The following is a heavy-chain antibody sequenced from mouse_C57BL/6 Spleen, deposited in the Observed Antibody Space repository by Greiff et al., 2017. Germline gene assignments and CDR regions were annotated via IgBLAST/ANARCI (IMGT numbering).Heavy chain of an antibody. CDR2: IHPNSGST. CDR3: ARYHDGYFFYAMDY. J-gene: IGHJ4*01. CDR1: GYTFTSYW. D-gene: IGHD2-3*01. Sequence: QVQLQKPGAELVKPGASVKLSCKASGYTFTSYWMHWVKQRPGQGLEWIGMIHPNSGSTNYNEKFKSKATLTVDKSSSTAYMQLSSLTSEDSAVYYCARYHDGYFFYAMDYWGQGTSVTVSS. V-gene: IGHV1-64*01.